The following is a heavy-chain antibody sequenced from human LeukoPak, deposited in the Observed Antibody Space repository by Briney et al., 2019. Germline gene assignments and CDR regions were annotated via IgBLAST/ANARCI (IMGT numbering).Heavy chain of an antibody. CDR2: ISSGSTI. Sequence: GGSLRLSCAASGFTFSSYEMDWVRQAPGKGLGWVSYISSGSTIYDADSVKGRFTISRDNAKNSLYLQMNSLRAEDTAVYYCARESIAVAGAPFDYWGQGTLVTVSS. D-gene: IGHD6-19*01. CDR1: GFTFSSYE. CDR3: ARESIAVAGAPFDY. J-gene: IGHJ4*02. V-gene: IGHV3-48*03.